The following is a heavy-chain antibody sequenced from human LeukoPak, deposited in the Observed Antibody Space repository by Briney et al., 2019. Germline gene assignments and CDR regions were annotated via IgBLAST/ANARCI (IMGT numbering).Heavy chain of an antibody. J-gene: IGHJ3*02. Sequence: GGSLRLSCAASGFTFSGYWMSWVRQAPGKGLEWVANIKQDGSEEYYVDSVKGRFTISRDNAKNSLYLQMNSLRAEDTAVYYCARDYYGYYGFAFDIWGQGTMVTVSS. CDR3: ARDYYGYYGFAFDI. CDR2: IKQDGSEE. D-gene: IGHD3-10*01. V-gene: IGHV3-7*01. CDR1: GFTFSGYW.